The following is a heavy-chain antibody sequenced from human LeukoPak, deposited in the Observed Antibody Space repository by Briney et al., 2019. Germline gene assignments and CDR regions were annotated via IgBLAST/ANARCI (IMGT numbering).Heavy chain of an antibody. Sequence: ASVKVSCKDSGDTFTGYYMHWVRQAPGQGLEWMGWINPNSGGTNYAQKFQGRVTMTRDTSISTAYMELSRLRSDDTAVYYCARGSDDFWSGYSPSYWGQGTLVTVSS. J-gene: IGHJ4*02. CDR3: ARGSDDFWSGYSPSY. V-gene: IGHV1-2*02. CDR1: GDTFTGYY. CDR2: INPNSGGT. D-gene: IGHD3-3*01.